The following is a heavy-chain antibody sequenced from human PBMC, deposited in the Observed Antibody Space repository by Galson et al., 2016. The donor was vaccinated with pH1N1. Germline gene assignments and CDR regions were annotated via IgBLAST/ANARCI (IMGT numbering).Heavy chain of an antibody. J-gene: IGHJ4*02. V-gene: IGHV3-7*01. CDR2: IKHDGSQK. Sequence: LRLSCAGSGFTFSNYWMHWVHQAPGKGLEWVANIKHDGSQKYYVDSVKGRFTISRDNAKNSLYLQMNSLRAEDTAVYYCVRAVGAVEAFWGQGTLVTVSS. D-gene: IGHD4/OR15-4a*01. CDR3: VRAVGAVEAF. CDR1: GFTFSNYW.